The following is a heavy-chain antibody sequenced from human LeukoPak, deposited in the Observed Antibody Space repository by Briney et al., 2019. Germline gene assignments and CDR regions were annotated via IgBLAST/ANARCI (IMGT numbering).Heavy chain of an antibody. Sequence: ASVKVSCKASGYTFTNYAMNWGRQAPGQRLEWMGWINAGNGKTKSSQRFQDRVTITRDTSASTAYMELNSLRSEDTAVYYCARGIWSSHNKDYYFDYWGQGSLVTVSS. V-gene: IGHV1-3*01. CDR1: GYTFTNYA. CDR2: INAGNGKT. CDR3: ARGIWSSHNKDYYFDY. J-gene: IGHJ4*02. D-gene: IGHD2-21*01.